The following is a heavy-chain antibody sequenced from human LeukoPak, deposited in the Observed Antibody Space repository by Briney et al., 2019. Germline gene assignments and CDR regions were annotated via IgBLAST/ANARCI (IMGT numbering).Heavy chain of an antibody. CDR3: AREGAYCGGDCYFDY. CDR1: GYTFTSYY. Sequence: ASVKVSCKASGYTFTSYYMHWVRQAPGQGLEWMGIINPSGGSTSYAQKFQGRVTMTRDTSASTVYMELSSLRSEDTAVYYCAREGAYCGGDCYFDYWGQGTLVTVSS. D-gene: IGHD2-21*01. J-gene: IGHJ4*02. V-gene: IGHV1-46*01. CDR2: INPSGGST.